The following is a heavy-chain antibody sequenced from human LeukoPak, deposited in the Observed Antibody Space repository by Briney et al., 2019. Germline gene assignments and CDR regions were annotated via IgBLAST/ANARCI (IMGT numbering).Heavy chain of an antibody. V-gene: IGHV3-21*01. CDR2: ISIRSSYI. CDR1: GFTFSSYS. Sequence: GGSLRLSCAASGFTFSSYSINWVRQAPGKGLEWVSSISIRSSYIYYADSVRGRFRISSDDARDLLYLQMNSLRAEDTAVYYCVRLRRNSDTSGFYYYYDLWGQGTLVTVSS. D-gene: IGHD3-22*01. CDR3: VRLRRNSDTSGFYYYYDL. J-gene: IGHJ4*02.